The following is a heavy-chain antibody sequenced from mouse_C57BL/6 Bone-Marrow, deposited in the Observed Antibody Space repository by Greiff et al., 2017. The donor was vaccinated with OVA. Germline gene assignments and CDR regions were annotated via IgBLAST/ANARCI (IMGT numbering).Heavy chain of an antibody. Sequence: QVQLQQSGAELVKPGASVKISCKASGYTFTDYYINWVKQRPGQGLEWIGKIGPGSGSTYYNEKFKGKATLTVDTSSSTAYMELHSLTSEDSAVYFCAYDYSYYAMDYWGQGTSVTVSS. CDR1: GYTFTDYY. J-gene: IGHJ4*01. CDR2: IGPGSGST. V-gene: IGHV1-77*01. D-gene: IGHD2-4*01. CDR3: AYDYSYYAMDY.